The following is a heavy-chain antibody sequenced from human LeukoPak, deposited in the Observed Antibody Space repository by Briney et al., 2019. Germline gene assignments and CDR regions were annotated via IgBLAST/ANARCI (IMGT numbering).Heavy chain of an antibody. CDR3: AKPLPRVVVAATDDWFDP. CDR1: GFTFSSYA. CDR2: ISGSGGST. J-gene: IGHJ5*02. V-gene: IGHV3-23*01. Sequence: PGGSLRLSCAASGFTFSSYAMSWVRQAPGKGLEWVSAISGSGGSTYYADSVKGRFTISRDNSKNTLYLQMNSLRAEDTAVYYCAKPLPRVVVAATDDWFDPWGQGTLVTVSS. D-gene: IGHD2-15*01.